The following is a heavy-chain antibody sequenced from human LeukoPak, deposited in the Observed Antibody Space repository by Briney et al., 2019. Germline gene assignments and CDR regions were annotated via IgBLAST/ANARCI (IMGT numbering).Heavy chain of an antibody. J-gene: IGHJ4*02. CDR3: ARGPVIHYYGSGSYYNGRNPRGFDY. D-gene: IGHD3-10*01. V-gene: IGHV4-34*01. Sequence: KASETLSLTCTVSGGSISSYYWSWIRQPPGKGLEWIGEINHSGSTNYNPSLKSRVTISVDTSKNQFSLKLSSVTAADTAVYYCARGPVIHYYGSGSYYNGRNPRGFDYWGQGTLVTVSS. CDR2: INHSGST. CDR1: GGSISSYY.